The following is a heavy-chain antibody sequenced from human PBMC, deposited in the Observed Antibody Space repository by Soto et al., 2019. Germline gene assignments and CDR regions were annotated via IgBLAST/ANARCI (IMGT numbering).Heavy chain of an antibody. J-gene: IGHJ5*02. CDR2: IYYSGST. Sequence: SETLSLTCTVSGGSISSSSYYWGWIRQPPGKGLEWIGSIYYSGSTYYNPSLKSRVTISVDTSKNQFSLKLSSVTAADTAVYYCAGPVITMEEWWFDPWGQGTLVTVSS. CDR1: GGSISSSSYY. D-gene: IGHD3-10*01. V-gene: IGHV4-39*01. CDR3: AGPVITMEEWWFDP.